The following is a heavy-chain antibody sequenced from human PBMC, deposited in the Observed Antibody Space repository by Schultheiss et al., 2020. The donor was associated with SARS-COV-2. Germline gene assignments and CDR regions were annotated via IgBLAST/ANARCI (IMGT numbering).Heavy chain of an antibody. Sequence: SETLSLTCTVSGGSISSYYWGWIRQPPGKGLEWIGEINHSGSTNYNPSLKSRVTISVDTSKNQFSLKLSSVTAADTAVYYCARGYPGYWFDPWGQGTLVTVSS. CDR3: ARGYPGYWFDP. CDR1: GGSISSYY. V-gene: IGHV4-34*01. CDR2: INHSGST. J-gene: IGHJ5*02.